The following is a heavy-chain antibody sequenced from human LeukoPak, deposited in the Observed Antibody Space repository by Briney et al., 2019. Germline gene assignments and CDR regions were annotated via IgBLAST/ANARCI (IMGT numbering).Heavy chain of an antibody. J-gene: IGHJ4*02. CDR1: GFTFTDFA. V-gene: IGHV3-23*01. D-gene: IGHD3-22*01. CDR3: AKDARGYHRPIDH. Sequence: SGGSLRLSCAASGFTFTDFAMNWVRQAPGKGLEWVSGIGGGGTNTDYADSVKGRFTISRDNSKNTLTLQMSSLRADDTAVYFCAKDARGYHRPIDHWGQGILVTVSS. CDR2: IGGGGTNT.